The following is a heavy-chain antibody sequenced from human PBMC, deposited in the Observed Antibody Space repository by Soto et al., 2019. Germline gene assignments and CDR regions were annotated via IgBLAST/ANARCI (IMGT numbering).Heavy chain of an antibody. CDR3: TTGVIAVAYYYYYYGMDV. J-gene: IGHJ6*02. CDR2: IKSKTDGGTT. CDR1: GFTFSNAW. V-gene: IGHV3-15*01. Sequence: RGSLRLSCAASGFTFSNAWMSWVRQAPGKGLEWVGRIKSKTDGGTTDYAAPVKGRFTISRDDSKNTLYLQMNSLKTEDTAVYYCTTGVIAVAYYYYYYGMDVWGQGTTVTVSS. D-gene: IGHD6-19*01.